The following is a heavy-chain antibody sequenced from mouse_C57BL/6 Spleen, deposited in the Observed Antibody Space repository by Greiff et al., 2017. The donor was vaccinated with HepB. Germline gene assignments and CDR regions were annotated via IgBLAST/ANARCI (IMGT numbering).Heavy chain of an antibody. CDR3: ARDWTVDQAWFAY. CDR2: ISSGGSYT. J-gene: IGHJ3*01. Sequence: EVKLMESGGDLVKPGGSLKLSCAASGFTFSSYGMSWVRQTPDKRLEWVATISSGGSYTYYPDSVKGRFTISRDNAKNTLYLQMSSLKSEDTAMYYCARDWTVDQAWFAYWGQGTLVTVSA. V-gene: IGHV5-6*01. CDR1: GFTFSSYG. D-gene: IGHD1-1*01.